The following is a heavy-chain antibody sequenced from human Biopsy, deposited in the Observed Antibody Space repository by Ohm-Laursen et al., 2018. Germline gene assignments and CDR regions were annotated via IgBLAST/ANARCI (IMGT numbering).Heavy chain of an antibody. CDR2: IFYGGIT. CDR3: ARHPTGFWFDP. CDR1: GGSVSSNVAY. V-gene: IGHV4-39*01. J-gene: IGHJ5*02. Sequence: SDTLSLTCTVSGGSVSSNVAYWGWIRQPPGKGLEWIGSIFYGGITYYNPSLKSRVTISVDTSKNQFSLNLSSVTGADTAVYYCARHPTGFWFDPWGQGTLVTVSS.